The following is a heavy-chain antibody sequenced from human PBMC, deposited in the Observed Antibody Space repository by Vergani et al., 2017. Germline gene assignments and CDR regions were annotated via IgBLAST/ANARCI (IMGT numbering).Heavy chain of an antibody. CDR3: ARDSWTSELRGVYWFDT. J-gene: IGHJ5*02. Sequence: QVQLQESGPGVVKPSQTLSLTCTVSGGSISSGSYYWSWIRQPAGKGLEWIGRIYTSGTTNYNPSLKSRVTLSVDTSKNQLSLRMTSVTAADTAVYYCARDSWTSELRGVYWFDTWGQGTLVSVSS. CDR1: GGSISSGSYY. D-gene: IGHD3-10*01. V-gene: IGHV4-61*02. CDR2: IYTSGTT.